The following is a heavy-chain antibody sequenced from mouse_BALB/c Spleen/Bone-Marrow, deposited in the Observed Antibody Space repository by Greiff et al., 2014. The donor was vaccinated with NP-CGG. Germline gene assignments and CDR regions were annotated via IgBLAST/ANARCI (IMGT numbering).Heavy chain of an antibody. D-gene: IGHD1-1*01. CDR1: GYTFTNYW. V-gene: IGHV1-69*02. Sequence: QVQLKESGAEVVKPGASVKVSCKASGYTFTNYWMQWVKQRPGQGLEWIREIEPSDSYTNYNQDFKGKATLTVDKSSSTAYMQLSSLTSEDSAVYYCARGRTTVVSAYWGQGTSLTVSS. CDR3: ARGRTTVVSAY. J-gene: IGHJ2*02. CDR2: IEPSDSYT.